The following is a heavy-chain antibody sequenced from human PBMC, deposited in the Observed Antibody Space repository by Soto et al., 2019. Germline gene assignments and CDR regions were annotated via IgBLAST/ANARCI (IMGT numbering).Heavy chain of an antibody. CDR3: ARKFDT. CDR2: IYYSGTT. V-gene: IGHV4-39*01. Sequence: QLQLQESGPGLVKPSETLSLTCTVSGGSIGSSRYYWGWIRQPPGKGLEWIGSIYYSGTTLYQPALKSRVTISVDTSKNQFSLKLNSVTAADTAVYYCARKFDTWGQGTLVTVSS. J-gene: IGHJ5*02. CDR1: GGSIGSSRYY.